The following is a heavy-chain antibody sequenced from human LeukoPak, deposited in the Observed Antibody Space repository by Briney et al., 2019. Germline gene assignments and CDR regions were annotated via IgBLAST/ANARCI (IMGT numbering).Heavy chain of an antibody. V-gene: IGHV4-59*01. CDR2: IYYSGST. D-gene: IGHD4-23*01. J-gene: IGHJ6*02. Sequence: SETLALTCAVSGCSISSYYWSWIRQPPGKGLEWVGYIYYSGSTNYNPSLKSRVTISVDTHKNQLSLRVSSVTAADTAVSYCARGNPQSGGNSVGVMDVWGQGTTVTVS. CDR3: ARGNPQSGGNSVGVMDV. CDR1: GCSISSYY.